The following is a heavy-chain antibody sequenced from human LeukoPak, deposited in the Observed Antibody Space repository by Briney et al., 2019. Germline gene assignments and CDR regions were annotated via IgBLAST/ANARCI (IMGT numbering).Heavy chain of an antibody. CDR1: GGSISSYY. J-gene: IGHJ4*02. Sequence: SETLPLTCTVSGGSISSYYWSWIRQPPGKGLEWIGYIYYSGSTNYNPSLKSRVTISVDTSKNQFSLKLSSVTAADTAVYYCARHKPLRYFDWLAHFDYWGQGTLVTVSS. D-gene: IGHD3-9*01. CDR2: IYYSGST. V-gene: IGHV4-59*08. CDR3: ARHKPLRYFDWLAHFDY.